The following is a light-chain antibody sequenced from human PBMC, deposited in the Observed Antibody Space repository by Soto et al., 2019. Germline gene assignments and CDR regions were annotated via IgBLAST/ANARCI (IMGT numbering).Light chain of an antibody. CDR3: QQCNNSAYT. J-gene: IGKJ2*01. CDR2: GAS. V-gene: IGKV3-15*01. Sequence: EIVMTQSPATLSASPGERATISCRASQSVSHNLDWYQQKPGQAPRLLFYGASTRATGIPSRFSGSGSGTDFTLTISSLQSEDFAVYYCQQCNNSAYTFGPGTKLEIK. CDR1: QSVSHN.